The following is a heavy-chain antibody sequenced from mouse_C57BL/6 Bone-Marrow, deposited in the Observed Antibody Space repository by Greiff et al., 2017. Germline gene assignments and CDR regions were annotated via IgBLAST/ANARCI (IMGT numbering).Heavy chain of an antibody. D-gene: IGHD1-1*01. CDR2: ISSGGDYI. V-gene: IGHV5-9-1*02. CDR3: TRDDYGSHDY. Sequence: EVKVEESGEGLVKPGGSLKLSCAASGFTFSSYAMSWVRQTPEKRLEWVAYISSGGDYIYYADTVKGRFTISRDSARNTLYLQMSSLKSEDTAMYYCTRDDYGSHDYWGQGTTLTVSS. J-gene: IGHJ2*01. CDR1: GFTFSSYA.